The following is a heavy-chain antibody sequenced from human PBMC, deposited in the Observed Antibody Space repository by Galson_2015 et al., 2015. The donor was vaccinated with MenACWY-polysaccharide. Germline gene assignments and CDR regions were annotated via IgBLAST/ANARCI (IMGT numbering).Heavy chain of an antibody. Sequence: SLRLSCAASGFTFSTYAMHWVRQAPGKGLEWVAFISYDGSNTYYADSVKGRFTISRDNSKSTLYLQMNSLRSEDTAVYYCAKDRHSTATDENYWGQGTLVTVSS. J-gene: IGHJ4*02. CDR2: ISYDGSNT. V-gene: IGHV3-30*18. CDR1: GFTFSTYA. D-gene: IGHD2/OR15-2a*01. CDR3: AKDRHSTATDENY.